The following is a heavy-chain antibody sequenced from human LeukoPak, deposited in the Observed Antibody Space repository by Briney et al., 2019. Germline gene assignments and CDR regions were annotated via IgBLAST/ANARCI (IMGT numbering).Heavy chain of an antibody. J-gene: IGHJ6*03. D-gene: IGHD3-10*01. CDR3: ARGEYYYGSGSYPLYYYYYYYMDV. V-gene: IGHV3-23*01. CDR2: ISGGGGST. Sequence: GGSLRLSCAASGFTFNNFAMSWVRQAPGKGLEWVSAISGGGGSTYYADSVKGRFTISRDNAKNSLYLQMNSLRAEDTAVYYCARGEYYYGSGSYPLYYYYYYYMDVWGKGTTVTVSS. CDR1: GFTFNNFA.